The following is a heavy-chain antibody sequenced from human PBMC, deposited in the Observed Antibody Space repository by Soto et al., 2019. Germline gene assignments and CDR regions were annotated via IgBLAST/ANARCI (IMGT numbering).Heavy chain of an antibody. CDR2: ITSDSSTR. V-gene: IGHV3-48*02. J-gene: IGHJ1*01. Sequence: GGSLRLSCAVSGFTFGDHYMDWVRQAPGKGLEWISYITSDSSTRHYADFVKGRFTISRDNAKSSLYLQMNSLRDEDTAVYFCARDPDRIIDLAYWGQRTHVTVSS. CDR3: ARDPDRIIDLAY. D-gene: IGHD2-15*01. CDR1: GFTFGDHY.